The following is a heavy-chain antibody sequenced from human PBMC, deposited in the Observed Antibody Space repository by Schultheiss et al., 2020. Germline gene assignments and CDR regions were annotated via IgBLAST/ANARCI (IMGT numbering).Heavy chain of an antibody. J-gene: IGHJ5*02. Sequence: SETLSLTCAVYGGSFSGYYWSWIRQPPGKGLEWIGRIYTSGSTNYNPSLKSRVTISVDTSKNQFSLKLSSVTAADTAVYYCARYGAWLGWWFDPWGQGTLVNVYS. CDR2: IYTSGST. V-gene: IGHV4-59*10. D-gene: IGHD3-22*01. CDR3: ARYGAWLGWWFDP. CDR1: GGSFSGYY.